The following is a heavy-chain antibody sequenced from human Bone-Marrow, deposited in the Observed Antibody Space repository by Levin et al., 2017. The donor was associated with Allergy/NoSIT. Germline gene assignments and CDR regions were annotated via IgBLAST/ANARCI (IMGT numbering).Heavy chain of an antibody. CDR3: ASVTYYGSGSYSY. V-gene: IGHV1-2*02. Sequence: GESLKISCKASGYTFTGYYMHWVRQAPGQGLEWMGWINPNSGGTNYAQKFQGRVTMTRDTSISTAYMELSRLRSDDTAVYYCASVTYYGSGSYSYWGQGTLVTVSS. J-gene: IGHJ4*02. CDR2: INPNSGGT. D-gene: IGHD3-10*01. CDR1: GYTFTGYY.